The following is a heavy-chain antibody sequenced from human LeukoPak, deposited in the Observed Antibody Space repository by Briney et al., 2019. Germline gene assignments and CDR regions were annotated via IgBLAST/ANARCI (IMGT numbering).Heavy chain of an antibody. J-gene: IGHJ4*02. CDR1: GFTFGSYG. Sequence: GVSLRLSCAPSGFTFGSYGMSWGRQAPGKGLEWGSLRRGTTKGIYYADSVNGRFTISRDNSKNTLYLQMDTLTADDTAVYYCAKNVPRLGDHDSWGQGTLVTVSS. CDR3: AKNVPRLGDHDS. CDR2: RRGTTKGI. V-gene: IGHV3-23*01. D-gene: IGHD3-16*01.